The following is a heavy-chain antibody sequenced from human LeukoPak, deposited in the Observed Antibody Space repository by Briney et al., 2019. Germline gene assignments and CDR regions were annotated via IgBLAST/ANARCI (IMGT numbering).Heavy chain of an antibody. Sequence: GESLKISCKASGYSFTSYWIGWVRQMPGKGLEWMGIIDPSDSETRYTPSFQGQVTISVDKSLTTTDLQWNSLKASDTAMYYCARQTAMGRSGDYWGQGTLVTVSS. CDR1: GYSFTSYW. J-gene: IGHJ4*02. CDR3: ARQTAMGRSGDY. CDR2: IDPSDSET. V-gene: IGHV5-51*01. D-gene: IGHD5-18*01.